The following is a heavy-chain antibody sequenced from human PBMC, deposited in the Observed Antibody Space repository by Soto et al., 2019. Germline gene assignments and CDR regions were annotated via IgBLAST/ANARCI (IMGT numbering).Heavy chain of an antibody. CDR2: IYHSGST. V-gene: IGHV4-30-2*01. CDR1: GGSISSGGYS. D-gene: IGHD3-10*01. CDR3: ARKTYGSGSPYYGMDV. J-gene: IGHJ6*02. Sequence: QLQLQESGSGLVKPSQTLSLTCAVSGGSISSGGYSWSLIRQPPGKGLEWIGYIYHSGSTYYNPSLKSRVTISVDRSKNQFSLKLSSVTAADTAVYYCARKTYGSGSPYYGMDVWGQGTTVTVSS.